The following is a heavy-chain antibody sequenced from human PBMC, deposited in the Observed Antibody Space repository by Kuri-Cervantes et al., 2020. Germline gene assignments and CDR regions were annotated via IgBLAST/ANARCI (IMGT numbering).Heavy chain of an antibody. CDR3: ARDQIYYYGMDV. CDR1: GSTFSRYS. Sequence: GESLKISCAASGSTFSRYSMNWVRQAPGKGLEWVSSISSSSSYIYYADSVKGRFTISRDNAKNSLYLQMNSLRAEDTAVYYCARDQIYYYGMDVWGQGTTVTVSS. V-gene: IGHV3-21*01. CDR2: ISSSSSYI. J-gene: IGHJ6*02.